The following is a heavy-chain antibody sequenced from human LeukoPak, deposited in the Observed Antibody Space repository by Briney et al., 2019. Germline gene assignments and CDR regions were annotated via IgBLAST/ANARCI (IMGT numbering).Heavy chain of an antibody. CDR2: IIPILAIA. V-gene: IGHV1-69*02. D-gene: IGHD2-15*01. Sequence: SMKVSCKASGGTFSSYTISWVRQAPGQGLEWMGRIIPILAIANYAQKFQGRVTITAYKSTSTAYMELSSLRSEDTAVYYCARGYCSGGSCHSLDYWGQGTLVTVSS. CDR1: GGTFSSYT. CDR3: ARGYCSGGSCHSLDY. J-gene: IGHJ4*02.